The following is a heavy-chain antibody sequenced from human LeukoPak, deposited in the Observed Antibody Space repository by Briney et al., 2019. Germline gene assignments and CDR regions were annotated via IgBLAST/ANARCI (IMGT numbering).Heavy chain of an antibody. J-gene: IGHJ4*02. CDR2: IHRSGRI. V-gene: IGHV4-34*01. Sequence: SETLSLTCSVYDGSFSGYHWGWIRQSPGKGLEWIGEIHRSGRIDYNPSLKSRVTISVDTSKNQFSLKLSSVTAADTAVYYCARHPPFYYFDYWGQGALVTASS. CDR3: ARHPPFYYFDY. CDR1: DGSFSGYH.